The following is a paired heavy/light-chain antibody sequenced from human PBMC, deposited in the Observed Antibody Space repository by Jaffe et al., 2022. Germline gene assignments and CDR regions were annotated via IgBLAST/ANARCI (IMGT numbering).Heavy chain of an antibody. J-gene: IGHJ4*02. CDR3: ARGITIFGVVKNPDFDY. CDR2: ISSSSSYI. CDR1: GFTFSSYS. V-gene: IGHV3-21*01. D-gene: IGHD3-3*01. Sequence: EVQLVESGGGLVKPGGSLRLSCAASGFTFSSYSMNWVRQAPGKGLEWVSSISSSSSYIYYADSVKGRFTISRDNAKNSLYLQMNSLRAEDTAVYYCARGITIFGVVKNPDFDYWGQGTLVTVSS.
Light chain of an antibody. V-gene: IGKV1-33*01. CDR3: QQYDNLPPD. CDR2: DAS. Sequence: DIQMTQSPSSLSASVGDRVTITCQASQDISNYLNWYQQKPGKAPKLLIYDASNLETGVPSRFSGSGSGTDFTFTISSLQPEDIATYYCQQYDNLPPDFGGGTKVEIK. J-gene: IGKJ4*01. CDR1: QDISNY.